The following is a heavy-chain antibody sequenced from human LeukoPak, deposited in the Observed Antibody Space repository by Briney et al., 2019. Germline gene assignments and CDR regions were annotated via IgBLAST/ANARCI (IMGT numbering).Heavy chain of an antibody. D-gene: IGHD3-10*01. CDR3: ARDCPDPSYYYGSGSYYYYYYMDV. Sequence: RGSLRLSCAASGFTFSSYAMHWVRQAPGKGLEWVAVISYDGSNKYYADSVKGRFTISRDNSKNTLYLQMNSLRAEDTAVYYCARDCPDPSYYYGSGSYYYYYYMDVWGKGTTVTVSS. CDR2: ISYDGSNK. CDR1: GFTFSSYA. V-gene: IGHV3-30-3*01. J-gene: IGHJ6*03.